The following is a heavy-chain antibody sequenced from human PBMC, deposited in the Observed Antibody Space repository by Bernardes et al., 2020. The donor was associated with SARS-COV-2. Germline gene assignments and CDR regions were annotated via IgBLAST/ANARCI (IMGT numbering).Heavy chain of an antibody. D-gene: IGHD6-19*01. Sequence: GGSLRLSCAASGFTFNSYGMNWVRQAPGKGLEWVSSISYSSSYIYYADSVKGRFTISRDNAENSLYLQMNSLRAEDTAVYYCARHLLRSSSGWYNVLQHWGQGTLVTVSS. V-gene: IGHV3-21*01. CDR1: GFTFNSYG. CDR2: ISYSSSYI. CDR3: ARHLLRSSSGWYNVLQH. J-gene: IGHJ1*01.